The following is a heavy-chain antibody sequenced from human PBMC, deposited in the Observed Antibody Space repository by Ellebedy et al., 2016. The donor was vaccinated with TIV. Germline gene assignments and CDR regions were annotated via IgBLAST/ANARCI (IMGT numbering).Heavy chain of an antibody. CDR1: GDSISSGDYY. Sequence: SETLSLTCTVSGDSISSGDYYWSWIRQPPGKGLEWIGYIYYSGSTYYNPSLKSRVTISVDTSKNQFSLKLSSVTAADTAVYYCARETYDGDMSFDYWGQGTLVSVSS. J-gene: IGHJ4*02. CDR3: ARETYDGDMSFDY. V-gene: IGHV4-30-4*01. CDR2: IYYSGST. D-gene: IGHD4-17*01.